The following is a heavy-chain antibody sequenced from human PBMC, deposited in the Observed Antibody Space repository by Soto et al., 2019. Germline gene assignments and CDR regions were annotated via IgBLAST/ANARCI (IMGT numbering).Heavy chain of an antibody. CDR1: GGSISSSTYY. Sequence: QLQLRESGPGLVQPSETLSLTCLVSGGSISSSTYYWGWIRQPPGKGLEWIGSIYYSGATYYNPSLRSRITNSMDRSKNHLSLKLTSVTAADTAIYYCAPVGIGTTTVDYWGQGTLVTVSS. CDR2: IYYSGAT. V-gene: IGHV4-39*02. CDR3: APVGIGTTTVDY. J-gene: IGHJ4*02. D-gene: IGHD5-12*01.